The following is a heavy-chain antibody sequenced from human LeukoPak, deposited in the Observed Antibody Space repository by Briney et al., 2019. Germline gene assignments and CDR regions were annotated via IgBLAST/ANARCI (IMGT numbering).Heavy chain of an antibody. Sequence: SETLSLTCTVSGGSISSYYWSWIRQPPGEGLEWIGYIYYSGSTNYNPSLKSRVTISVDTSKNQFSLKLSSVTAADTAVYYCARHGANYYDSSGYAPHFDYWGQGTLVTVSS. J-gene: IGHJ4*02. CDR3: ARHGANYYDSSGYAPHFDY. V-gene: IGHV4-59*08. D-gene: IGHD3-22*01. CDR1: GGSISSYY. CDR2: IYYSGST.